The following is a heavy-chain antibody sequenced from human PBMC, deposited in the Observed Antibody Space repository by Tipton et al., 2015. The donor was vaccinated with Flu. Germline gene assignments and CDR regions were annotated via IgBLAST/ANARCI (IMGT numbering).Heavy chain of an antibody. CDR1: GFTFNNAW. CDR3: TIIPPYSHDWHYYFDS. V-gene: IGHV3-15*01. J-gene: IGHJ4*02. D-gene: IGHD3-9*01. Sequence: SLRLSCVASGFTFNNAWMTWVRQAPGKGLEWVGRVKSKTDGGAIDYAAPVKDRFTISRDDSENTLYLQMNSLKIEDTAVYYCTIIPPYSHDWHYYFDSWGQGTLVTVSS. CDR2: VKSKTDGGAI.